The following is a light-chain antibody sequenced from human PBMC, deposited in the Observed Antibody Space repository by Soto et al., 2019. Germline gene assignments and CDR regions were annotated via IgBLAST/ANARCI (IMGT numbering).Light chain of an antibody. V-gene: IGLV1-44*01. Sequence: QSVLTQPHSASGTLGQRVTISCSGSSSNIGSNTVNWYQQLPGTAPKLVIYSNNQRPSGVPDRFSGSKSGTSASLAISGLQSEDEADYYCVAWDDSLNGYVVFGGGTKLTVL. CDR3: VAWDDSLNGYVV. J-gene: IGLJ2*01. CDR1: SSNIGSNT. CDR2: SNN.